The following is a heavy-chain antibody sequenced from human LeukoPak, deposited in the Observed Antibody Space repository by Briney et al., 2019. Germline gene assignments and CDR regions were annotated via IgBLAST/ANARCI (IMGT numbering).Heavy chain of an antibody. CDR2: IKSKTDGGTT. V-gene: IGHV3-15*01. D-gene: IGHD5-18*01. CDR1: GFTFSNAW. J-gene: IGHJ6*03. Sequence: TGGSLRLSCAASGFTFSNAWMSWVRQAPGKGLEWVGRIKSKTDGGTTDYAAQVKGRFTISRDDSKNTLYLQMNSLKTEDAAVYYCTTRGYSYGLVGYYYYMDVWGKGTTVTVSS. CDR3: TTRGYSYGLVGYYYYMDV.